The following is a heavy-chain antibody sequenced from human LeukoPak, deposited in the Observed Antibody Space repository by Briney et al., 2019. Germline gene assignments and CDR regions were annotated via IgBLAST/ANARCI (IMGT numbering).Heavy chain of an antibody. D-gene: IGHD2-15*01. V-gene: IGHV3-21*01. CDR2: ISSSSIYM. Sequence: PGGSLRLSCAASGFTFRSFSMNWVRQPPGKGLEWVSSISSSSIYMNYADSLKGRFTISRDNAKTLLYLQMNTLRAEDTAVYYCARVQCSGGRCNDAFDIWGQGTMVTVSS. CDR3: ARVQCSGGRCNDAFDI. CDR1: GFTFRSFS. J-gene: IGHJ3*02.